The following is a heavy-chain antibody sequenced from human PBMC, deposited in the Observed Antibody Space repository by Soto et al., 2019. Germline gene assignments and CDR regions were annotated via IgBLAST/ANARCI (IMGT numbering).Heavy chain of an antibody. Sequence: GGSLRLSCPASGFNFGGSWMTWVRQALGKGLEWLAKINPDGSGEYYVDSVKGRFTISRDNAKSSLFFQMHSLRDEDTAVYFCAREHYFGLDYWGQGTLVTVSS. D-gene: IGHD1-26*01. J-gene: IGHJ4*02. CDR1: GFNFGGSW. CDR2: INPDGSGE. CDR3: AREHYFGLDY. V-gene: IGHV3-7*04.